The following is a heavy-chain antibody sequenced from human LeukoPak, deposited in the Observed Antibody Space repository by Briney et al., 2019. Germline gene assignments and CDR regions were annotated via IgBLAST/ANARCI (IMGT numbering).Heavy chain of an antibody. CDR1: GFTFSSFG. V-gene: IGHV3-30*18. CDR2: ISYDGSNK. Sequence: GGSLRLSCGASGFTFSSFGMHWVRQAPGKGLEWVAVISYDGSNKYYADSVKGRFTISRDNSKNTLYLQMNSLRAEDTAVYYCAKLDSSGYFGHDIWGQGTMATVSS. D-gene: IGHD3-22*01. J-gene: IGHJ3*02. CDR3: AKLDSSGYFGHDI.